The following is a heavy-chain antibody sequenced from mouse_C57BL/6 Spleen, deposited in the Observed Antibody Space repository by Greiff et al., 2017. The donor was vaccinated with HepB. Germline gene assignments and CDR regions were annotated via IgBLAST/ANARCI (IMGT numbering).Heavy chain of an antibody. CDR3: APTPPFAY. CDR2: ISSGSSTI. CDR1: GFTFSDYG. D-gene: IGHD4-1*02. J-gene: IGHJ3*01. V-gene: IGHV5-17*01. Sequence: EVQLQESGGGLVKPGGSLKLSCAASGFTFSDYGMHWVRQAPEKGLEWVAYISSGSSTIYYADTVKGRFTISRDNAKNTLFLQMTSLRSEDTAMYYCAPTPPFAYWGQGTLVTVSA.